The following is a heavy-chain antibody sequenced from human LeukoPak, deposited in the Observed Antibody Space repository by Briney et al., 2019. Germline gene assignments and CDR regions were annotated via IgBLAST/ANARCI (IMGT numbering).Heavy chain of an antibody. CDR1: GGSFSGYY. D-gene: IGHD1-1*01. V-gene: IGHV4-34*01. Sequence: PSETLSLACAVYGGSFSGYYWSWIRQPPGKGLEWIGEINHSGSTNYNPSLKSRVTISVDTSKNQFSLKLSSVTAADTAVYYCARSPQLELDYWGQGTLVTVSS. CDR2: INHSGST. J-gene: IGHJ4*02. CDR3: ARSPQLELDY.